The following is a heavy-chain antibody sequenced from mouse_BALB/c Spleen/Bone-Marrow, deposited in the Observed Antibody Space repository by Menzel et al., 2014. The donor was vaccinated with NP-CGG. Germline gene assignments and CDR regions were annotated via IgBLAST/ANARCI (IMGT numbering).Heavy chain of an antibody. CDR3: ARMITAY. D-gene: IGHD2-4*01. CDR1: GFNIKDTY. CDR2: IDPANGNT. J-gene: IGHJ3*01. V-gene: IGHV14-3*02. Sequence: EVQLQESGAELVKPGASVKLSCTASGFNIKDTYMHWVRQRPEQGLEWTGRIDPANGNTKYDPKFQGKATITADTSSNTAYLQLSSLTSEDTAVYYCARMITAYWGQGTLVTVSA.